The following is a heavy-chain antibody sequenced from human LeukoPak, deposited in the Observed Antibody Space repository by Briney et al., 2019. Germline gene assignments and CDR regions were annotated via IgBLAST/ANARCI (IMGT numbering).Heavy chain of an antibody. V-gene: IGHV3-33*01. J-gene: IGHJ4*02. Sequence: PGRSLRLSCVVSGFTFSSYGMHWLRQAPGMGLEWVAVIWYDGSKMFYGDSVKGRFSVSRDDSKNTLYLQMSSLRAEDTAVYYCTRDGGSGIDYWGQGTLVTVSS. CDR1: GFTFSSYG. CDR2: IWYDGSKM. CDR3: TRDGGSGIDY. D-gene: IGHD3-16*01.